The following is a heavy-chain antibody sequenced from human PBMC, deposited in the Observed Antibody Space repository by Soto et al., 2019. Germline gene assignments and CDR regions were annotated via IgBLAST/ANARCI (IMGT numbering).Heavy chain of an antibody. Sequence: QVQLVQSGAEVKKPGSSVKVSCKASGGTFSSYAISWVRQAPGQGLEWMGGIIPIFGTANYAKKFQGRVTVTADESTSTAYMELSRLRSEDTAVYYCASQLRMRISRSYDYWGQGTLVTVSS. CDR2: IIPIFGTA. D-gene: IGHD6-13*01. CDR3: ASQLRMRISRSYDY. V-gene: IGHV1-69*01. J-gene: IGHJ4*02. CDR1: GGTFSSYA.